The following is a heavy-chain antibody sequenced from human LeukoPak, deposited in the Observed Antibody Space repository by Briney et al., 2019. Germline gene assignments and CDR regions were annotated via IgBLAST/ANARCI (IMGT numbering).Heavy chain of an antibody. Sequence: GSMRLFWCASGLPLSAYKMDLVRQAPRKGLVWVSRISTDGYTTDYADFVQGRFTASRDNTKNTWSLEMNSLRAEDTAVYYCVVGGSPGYWGQGTLVTVSS. V-gene: IGHV3-74*01. CDR1: GLPLSAYK. J-gene: IGHJ4*02. CDR3: VVGGSPGY. CDR2: ISTDGYTT. D-gene: IGHD2-15*01.